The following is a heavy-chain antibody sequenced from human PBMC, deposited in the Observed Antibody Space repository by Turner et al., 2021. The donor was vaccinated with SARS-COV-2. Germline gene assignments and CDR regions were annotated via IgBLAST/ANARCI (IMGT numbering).Heavy chain of an antibody. Sequence: LQLQGSGPGLVKPSETLSLTCPVPGGSISSSSYYWGWNRQPPGKGLEWVGNIYYSGITYYNPSLKSRVTISVDTSKNQFSLKLSSVTAADTAVYYCARLMDTAMDYYGMDVWGQGTTVTVSS. CDR1: GGSISSSSYY. CDR3: ARLMDTAMDYYGMDV. J-gene: IGHJ6*02. D-gene: IGHD5-18*01. V-gene: IGHV4-39*01. CDR2: IYYSGIT.